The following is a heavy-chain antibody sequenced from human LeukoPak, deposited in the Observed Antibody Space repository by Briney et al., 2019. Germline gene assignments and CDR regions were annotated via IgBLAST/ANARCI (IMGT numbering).Heavy chain of an antibody. J-gene: IGHJ6*03. CDR1: GGSISQYY. V-gene: IGHV4-4*08. CDR3: MDV. CDR2: IHASGTT. Sequence: PSATLSLTCAVSGGSISQYYWSWLRQAPGKGLEWIGYIHASGTTTYNPSLKSRVTMSVDTSNNQFSLTLTTVTEADTAVYFYMDVWGKETTVTVSS.